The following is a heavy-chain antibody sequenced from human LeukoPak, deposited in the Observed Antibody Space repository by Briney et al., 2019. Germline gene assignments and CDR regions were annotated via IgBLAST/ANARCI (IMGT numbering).Heavy chain of an antibody. V-gene: IGHV1-69*13. CDR1: GGTFSSYA. CDR3: ARDYFQGIVGVYTGYGMDV. J-gene: IGHJ6*02. D-gene: IGHD1-26*01. Sequence: ASVKVSCKASGGTFSSYAISWVRQAPGQGLEWMGGIIPIIGTANYAQKFQGRVTITADESTSTAYMELSSLRSEDTAVYYCARDYFQGIVGVYTGYGMDVWGQGTTVTVSS. CDR2: IIPIIGTA.